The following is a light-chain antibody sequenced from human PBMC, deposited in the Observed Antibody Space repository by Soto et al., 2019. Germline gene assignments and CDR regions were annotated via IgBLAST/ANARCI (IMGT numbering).Light chain of an antibody. V-gene: IGKV4-1*01. CDR3: QQYLEATT. Sequence: DIVMTQSPDSLAVSLGERATINCTSSQTVLHSSNNKNFLTWYHQKPGQPPKMLISWASTRESGVPDRFSGSGSGTDFALTISSLQAEYVAVYYCQQYLEATTFGQGTKVEI. CDR1: QTVLHSSNNKNF. CDR2: WAS. J-gene: IGKJ1*01.